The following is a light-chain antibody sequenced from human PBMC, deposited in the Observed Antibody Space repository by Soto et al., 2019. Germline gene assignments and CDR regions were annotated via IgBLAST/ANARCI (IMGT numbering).Light chain of an antibody. CDR1: QSVSSSY. J-gene: IGKJ2*01. CDR2: GAS. V-gene: IGKV3-20*01. Sequence: EIVLTQSPGPLSLSPGERATLSCRASQSVSSSYFAWYQQRPGQAPRLLIYGASSRATGIPDRFSGSGSGTDFTLTISRLEPEDFAVYYCQQYGPSPPYTVGQGTKVEIK. CDR3: QQYGPSPPYT.